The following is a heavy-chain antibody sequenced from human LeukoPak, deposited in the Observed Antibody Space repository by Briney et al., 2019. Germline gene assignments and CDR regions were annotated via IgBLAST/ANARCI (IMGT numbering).Heavy chain of an antibody. CDR3: ARGCGSASCPYYFES. D-gene: IGHD2-2*01. V-gene: IGHV1-69*13. CDR2: IIPIFGTA. Sequence: SVKVSCKASGGTFSSYAISWVRQAPGQGLEWMGGIIPIFGTANYAQKFQGRVTITADESTSTAYMELSSLRSEDTAVYYCARGCGSASCPYYFESWGQGTLVPVSS. J-gene: IGHJ4*02. CDR1: GGTFSSYA.